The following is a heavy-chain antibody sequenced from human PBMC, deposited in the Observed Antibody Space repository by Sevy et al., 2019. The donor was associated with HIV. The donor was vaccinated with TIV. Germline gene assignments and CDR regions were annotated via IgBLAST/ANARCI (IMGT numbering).Heavy chain of an antibody. CDR1: GFTFSSYD. CDR3: TRNGGAFDNGFDP. D-gene: IGHD2-8*01. J-gene: IGHJ5*02. Sequence: GSLRLSCTASGFTFSSYDMNWVRQAPGKGLEWVSKISSSGSSIYYADSVKGRFTISRDNAKNSLNLQMNSLRAEDTPVYYCTRNGGAFDNGFDPWGQGTLVTVSS. CDR2: ISSSGSSI. V-gene: IGHV3-48*03.